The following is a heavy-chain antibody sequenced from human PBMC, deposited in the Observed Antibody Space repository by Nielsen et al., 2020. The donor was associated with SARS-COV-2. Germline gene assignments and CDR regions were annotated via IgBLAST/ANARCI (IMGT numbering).Heavy chain of an antibody. CDR1: GGSISSSNW. CDR3: ARSLYQLRHYNGMDV. CDR2: IYHSGST. Sequence: SETLSLTCAVSGGSISSSNWLSWFRQPPGKGLEWIGEIYHSGSTNYNPSLKSRVTISVDKSKNQFSLKLSSVTAADTAVYYCARSLYQLRHYNGMDVWGQGTTVTVSS. V-gene: IGHV4-4*02. J-gene: IGHJ6*02. D-gene: IGHD2-2*01.